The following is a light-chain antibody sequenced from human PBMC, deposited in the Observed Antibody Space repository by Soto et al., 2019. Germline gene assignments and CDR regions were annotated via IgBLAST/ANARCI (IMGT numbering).Light chain of an antibody. V-gene: IGKV1-5*03. CDR1: QTISSW. CDR3: QQLHGYPIT. Sequence: DIQMTQSPSTLSASVGDRVTITCLAIQTISSWLAWYQQKPGKAPKLLIYKASTLKSGVPSRFSGSGSGTHFTLTISSLQPEDFATYYCQQLHGYPITFGQGTRLEIK. J-gene: IGKJ5*01. CDR2: KAS.